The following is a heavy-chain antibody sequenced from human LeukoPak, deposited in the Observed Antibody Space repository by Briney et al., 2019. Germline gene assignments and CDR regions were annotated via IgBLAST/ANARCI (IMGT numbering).Heavy chain of an antibody. V-gene: IGHV4-59*08. Sequence: SETLSLTCAVSGGSISSYYWSWIRQPPGKGLEWIGYIYYSGSTNYNPSLKSRVTISVDTSKNQFSLKLSSVTAADTAVYYCASRIAVGAFDIWGQGTMVTVSS. CDR2: IYYSGST. CDR3: ASRIAVGAFDI. J-gene: IGHJ3*02. D-gene: IGHD6-19*01. CDR1: GGSISSYY.